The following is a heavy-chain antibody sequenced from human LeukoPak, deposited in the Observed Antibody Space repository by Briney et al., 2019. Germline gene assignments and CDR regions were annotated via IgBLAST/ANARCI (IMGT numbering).Heavy chain of an antibody. CDR3: ARHDGVVVLHGGLDY. Sequence: PSETLSLTCAVYGGSFSGYYWSWIRQPPGKGLEWIGEINHSGSTNYNPSLKSRVTISVDTSKNQFSLKLSSVTAADTAVYYCARHDGVVVLHGGLDYWGQGILVSVSS. CDR1: GGSFSGYY. J-gene: IGHJ4*01. V-gene: IGHV4-34*01. D-gene: IGHD3-22*01. CDR2: INHSGST.